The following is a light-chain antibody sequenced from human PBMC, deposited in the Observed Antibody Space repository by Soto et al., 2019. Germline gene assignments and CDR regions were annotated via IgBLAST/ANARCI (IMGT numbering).Light chain of an antibody. CDR1: SSDVGGYNY. CDR2: DVS. CDR3: SSYTSSTLEV. J-gene: IGLJ2*01. V-gene: IGLV2-14*01. Sequence: QSVLTQPASVSGSPGQSITISCTGTSSDVGGYNYVSWYQQHPGKAPKLMIYDVSNRPSGVSNRVSGSKSGNTASLTISGLQAEAEADYYCSSYTSSTLEVFGGGTKLTVL.